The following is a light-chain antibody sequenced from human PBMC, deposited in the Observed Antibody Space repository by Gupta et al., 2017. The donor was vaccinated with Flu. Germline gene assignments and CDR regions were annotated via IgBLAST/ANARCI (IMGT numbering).Light chain of an antibody. Sequence: QSAMTQPSSVSGSPGQSIAISCPVTSSDVGGYAYVSWYQQHPGKAPELKIFDVRRRPSGISDRFSGSKSGNTASLTISGLLAEDEAYYYCSSYTNTTTVVVLGGWTKRTVL. CDR1: SSDVGGYAY. CDR3: SSYTNTTTVVV. V-gene: IGLV2-14*01. CDR2: DVR. J-gene: IGLJ2*01.